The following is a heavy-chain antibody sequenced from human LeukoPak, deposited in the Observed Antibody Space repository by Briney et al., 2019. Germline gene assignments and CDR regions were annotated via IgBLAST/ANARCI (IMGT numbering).Heavy chain of an antibody. D-gene: IGHD4-17*01. CDR1: GGTFSSYA. CDR2: IIPIFGTA. Sequence: SVKVSCKASGGTFSSYAISWVRQAPGQGLEWMGGIIPIFGTANYAQKFQGRVTITADESTSTAYMELSSLRSEDTAVYYCGRHAYGDSSAAFDIWGQGTMVIVSS. J-gene: IGHJ3*02. V-gene: IGHV1-69*13. CDR3: GRHAYGDSSAAFDI.